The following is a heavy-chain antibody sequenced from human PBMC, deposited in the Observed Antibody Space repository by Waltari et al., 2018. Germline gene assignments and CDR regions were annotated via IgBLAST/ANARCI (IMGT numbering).Heavy chain of an antibody. J-gene: IGHJ2*01. CDR2: ISGSGSNA. Sequence: EEKLVESGVGLVQRGGSLRLACAASGFFLSNYWIHWVRQAPGKGLVWVSRISGSGSNANYADSVRGRFTISRDNAKNTAYLQMNSLTVEDTAVYYCAKYSSSSGGADWYFDLWGSGSLLTVSS. D-gene: IGHD4-4*01. CDR3: AKYSSSSGGADWYFDL. V-gene: IGHV3-74*01. CDR1: GFFLSNYW.